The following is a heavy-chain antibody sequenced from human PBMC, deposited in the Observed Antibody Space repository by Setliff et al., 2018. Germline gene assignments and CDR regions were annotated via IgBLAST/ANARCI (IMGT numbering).Heavy chain of an antibody. CDR3: ARGGAGAYYFGSSGYYPGY. D-gene: IGHD3-22*01. V-gene: IGHV3-48*03. CDR2: ISVSGNTV. CDR1: GFNFNSYE. J-gene: IGHJ1*01. Sequence: GSLRLSCAASGFNFNSYEMNWVRQAPGKGLEWISYISVSGNTVYYTGSVEGRFTISRDNDKSSLYLQMNNVRVDDTAVYYCARGGAGAYYFGSSGYYPGYWGQGTLVTVSS.